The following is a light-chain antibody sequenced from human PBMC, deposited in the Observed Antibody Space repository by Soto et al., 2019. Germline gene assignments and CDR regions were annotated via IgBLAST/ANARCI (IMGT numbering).Light chain of an antibody. CDR3: QQYNNWPLT. J-gene: IGKJ4*01. CDR2: GAS. V-gene: IGKV3-15*01. Sequence: EIVMTQSPATLSVSPGERATLSCRASQSVSSNLAWYQQKHGQAPRLLIYGASTRATGIPARFSGSGSGTEFTLTISSLQSEDFAVYYCQQYNNWPLTFVGGTKVEIK. CDR1: QSVSSN.